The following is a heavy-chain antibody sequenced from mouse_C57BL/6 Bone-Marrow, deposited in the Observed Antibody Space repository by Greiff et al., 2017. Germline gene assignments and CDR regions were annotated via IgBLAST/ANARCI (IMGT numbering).Heavy chain of an antibody. CDR2: IDPANGDT. Sequence: VQLQQSVAELVRPGASVKLSCTASGFTFTNSYMHWVKQRPEQGLEWIGRIDPANGDTNYDPKFKGKATITADTSSNTAYLQLSSLTSADAAFYYCARSGSSKGYFAVWGRGTAVTVTS. D-gene: IGHD1-1*01. CDR1: GFTFTNSY. CDR3: ARSGSSKGYFAV. J-gene: IGHJ1*03. V-gene: IGHV14-3*01.